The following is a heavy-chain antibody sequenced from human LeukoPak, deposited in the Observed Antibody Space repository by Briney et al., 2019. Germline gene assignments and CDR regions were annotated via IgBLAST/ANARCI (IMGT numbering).Heavy chain of an antibody. CDR1: GGSISSGDYY. V-gene: IGHV4-30-4*01. J-gene: IGHJ5*02. Sequence: YPSQTLFLTCTVPGGSISSGDYYWSWIRQPPGNGLEWIAYMYYSGSTYYNPSLKTRLPMSADTSKTQLSLKLSSVTAADTAVYYCARPYYYDSRIDPWGQGILVTVSS. D-gene: IGHD3-22*01. CDR2: MYYSGST. CDR3: ARPYYYDSRIDP.